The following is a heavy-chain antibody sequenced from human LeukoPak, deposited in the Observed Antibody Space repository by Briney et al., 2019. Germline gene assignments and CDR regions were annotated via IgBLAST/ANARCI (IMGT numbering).Heavy chain of an antibody. V-gene: IGHV1-69*04. J-gene: IGHJ6*02. D-gene: IGHD2-2*01. Sequence: VASVKVSCKASGGTFSSYAISWVRQAPGQGLEWMRRIIPILGIANYAQKFQGRVTITADKSTSTAYMELSSLRSEDTAVYYCARAGCSSTSCHSYYYYYYGMDVWGQGTTVTVSS. CDR1: GGTFSSYA. CDR3: ARAGCSSTSCHSYYYYYYGMDV. CDR2: IIPILGIA.